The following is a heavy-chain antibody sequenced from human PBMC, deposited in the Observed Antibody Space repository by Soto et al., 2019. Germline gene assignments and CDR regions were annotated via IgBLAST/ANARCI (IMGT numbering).Heavy chain of an antibody. CDR1: GGSISGYH. V-gene: IGHV4-59*08. D-gene: IGHD3-3*02. Sequence: PSETLSLTCTVSGGSISGYHWSWIRQPPGKGLECLGYISYSGSTNYNPSLKSRVTMSIDTSKNQFSLKLNSVTAADTAVYYCARGFSIDWYTYYFDYWGQGPLVTVSS. J-gene: IGHJ4*02. CDR2: ISYSGST. CDR3: ARGFSIDWYTYYFDY.